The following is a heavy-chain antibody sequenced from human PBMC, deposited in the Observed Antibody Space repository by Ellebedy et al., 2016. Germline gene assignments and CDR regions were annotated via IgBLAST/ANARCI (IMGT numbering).Heavy chain of an antibody. J-gene: IGHJ3*02. CDR1: GFSFSSYA. V-gene: IGHV3-30*04. D-gene: IGHD5-18*01. CDR3: ARDRDTYGYGDAFDI. Sequence: GGSLRLSCPASGFSFSSYAMHWVRQAPGEGLDWVAVISYDGSNKYYEDSVKGRFTISRDNSKNTLYLQMNSLSAEDTAVYYCARDRDTYGYGDAFDIWGHGTMVTVSS. CDR2: ISYDGSNK.